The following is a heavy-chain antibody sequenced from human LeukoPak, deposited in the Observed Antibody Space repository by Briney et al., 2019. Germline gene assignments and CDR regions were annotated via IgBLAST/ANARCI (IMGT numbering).Heavy chain of an antibody. D-gene: IGHD1-14*01. CDR1: GFTFSSYW. CDR2: INSDGSST. V-gene: IGHV3-74*01. Sequence: GGSLRLSCAASGFTFSSYWMHWVRQAPGKGLVWVSRINSDGSSTSYADSVKGRFTTSRDNSENTLYLQMNSLRPEDTAVYYCAKGFSSKLNQYYDMGVWGQGTKVTVSS. CDR3: AKGFSSKLNQYYDMGV. J-gene: IGHJ6*02.